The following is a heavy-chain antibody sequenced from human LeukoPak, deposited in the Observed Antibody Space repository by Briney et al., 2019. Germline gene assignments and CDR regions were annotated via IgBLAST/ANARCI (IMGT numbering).Heavy chain of an antibody. CDR2: IYYSGRT. D-gene: IGHD3-3*01. CDR1: GVSISSYY. CDR3: AREDVRNWRNYYDY. J-gene: IGHJ4*02. Sequence: SETLSLTCTVSGVSISSYYWNWIRQPPGKGLEWIGYIYYSGRTSYNPSLNSRVTISLDTSKKQFSLKLTSVGAADTAVYYCAREDVRNWRNYYDYWGQGTLVTVSS. V-gene: IGHV4-59*01.